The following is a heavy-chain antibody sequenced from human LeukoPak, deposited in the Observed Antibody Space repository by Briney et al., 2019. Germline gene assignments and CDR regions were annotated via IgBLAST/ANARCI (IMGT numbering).Heavy chain of an antibody. J-gene: IGHJ4*02. Sequence: GGSLRLSCAASGFTFSSYAMSWVRQAPGKGLEWVSAISGSGGSTYYADSVKGRFTISRDNSKNTLYLQMNSLRAEDTAVYYCAKDKGMAIISYYFDYWGQGTLVTVSS. D-gene: IGHD5-24*01. CDR3: AKDKGMAIISYYFDY. V-gene: IGHV3-23*01. CDR2: ISGSGGST. CDR1: GFTFSSYA.